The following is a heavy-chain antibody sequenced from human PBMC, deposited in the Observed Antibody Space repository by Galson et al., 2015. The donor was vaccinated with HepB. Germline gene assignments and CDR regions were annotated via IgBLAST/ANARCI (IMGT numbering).Heavy chain of an antibody. CDR2: IRSKAYSGTI. D-gene: IGHD3-3*01. J-gene: IGHJ4*02. CDR1: GFTFGDYA. V-gene: IGHV3-49*04. CDR3: TRSIPGDSWSGYFHGY. Sequence: SLRLSCAASGFTFGDYAVTWVRQAPGKGLEWVGLIRSKAYSGTIEYAASVKGRFTISRDDSNNIAYLQMYSLKIEDTAVYYCTRSIPGDSWSGYFHGYWGQGTLVTVSS.